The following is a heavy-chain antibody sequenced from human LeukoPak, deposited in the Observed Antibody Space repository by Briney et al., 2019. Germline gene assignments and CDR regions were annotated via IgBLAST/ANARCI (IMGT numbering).Heavy chain of an antibody. CDR1: GDSISTYY. Sequence: SETLSLTCTISGDSISTYYWSLIRQSPGKGLEWIGDVNLSGSTNYNPSLNYNPSLKSRVSISIDTSKNQFSLKLSSVTAADTAVYYCARGVRLARDYWGQGTLVTVSS. J-gene: IGHJ4*02. CDR2: VNLSGST. D-gene: IGHD6-19*01. V-gene: IGHV4-59*01. CDR3: ARGVRLARDY.